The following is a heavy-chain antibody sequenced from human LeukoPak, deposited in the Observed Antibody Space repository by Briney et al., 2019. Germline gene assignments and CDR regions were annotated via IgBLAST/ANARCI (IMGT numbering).Heavy chain of an antibody. CDR1: GYTFTGYY. CDR3: AIEALSGPACFDY. CDR2: INPNSGGT. D-gene: IGHD2-2*01. Sequence: RASVKVSCKASGYTFTGYYMHWVRQAPGQGLEWMGWINPNSGGTNYAQKFQGRVTMTRDTSISTAYMELSRLRSDDTAVYYCAIEALSGPACFDYWGQGTLVTVSS. J-gene: IGHJ4*02. V-gene: IGHV1-2*02.